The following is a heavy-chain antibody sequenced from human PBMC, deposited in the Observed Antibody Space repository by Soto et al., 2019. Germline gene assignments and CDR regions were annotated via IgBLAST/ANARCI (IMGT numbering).Heavy chain of an antibody. CDR2: INAGNGNT. D-gene: IGHD6-13*01. CDR3: ARVSIWREDSSSRN. CDR1: GYTFTSYA. J-gene: IGHJ4*02. V-gene: IGHV1-3*01. Sequence: QVQLVQSGAEVKKPGASVKVSCKASGYTFTSYAMHWVRQAPGQRLEWMGWINAGNGNTKYSQKFQGRVTSTRDTSASTADMELSSLRSEDTAVYYCARVSIWREDSSSRNWGQGTLVTVSS.